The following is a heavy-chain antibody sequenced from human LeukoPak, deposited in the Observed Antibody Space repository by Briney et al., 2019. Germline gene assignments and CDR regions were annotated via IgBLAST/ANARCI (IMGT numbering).Heavy chain of an antibody. D-gene: IGHD6-13*01. CDR1: GYTFTSYG. J-gene: IGHJ4*02. Sequence: GASVKVSCKASGYTFTSYGISWVRQAPGQGLEWMGWISAYNGNTNYAQKLQGRVTMTTDTSTSTAYMELRSLRSDDTAVYYCARDWYRIAAAGGEYYFDYWGQGTLVTVSS. V-gene: IGHV1-18*04. CDR3: ARDWYRIAAAGGEYYFDY. CDR2: ISAYNGNT.